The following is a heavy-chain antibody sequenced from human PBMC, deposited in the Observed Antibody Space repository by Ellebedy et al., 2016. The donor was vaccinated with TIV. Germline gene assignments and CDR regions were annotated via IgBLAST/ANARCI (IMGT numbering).Heavy chain of an antibody. D-gene: IGHD6-13*01. V-gene: IGHV1-18*01. CDR3: ARDLRLAAAGDGMDV. J-gene: IGHJ6*02. CDR1: SYTFTTFR. Sequence: ASVKVSCKASSYTFTTFRISWVRQAPGQGLEWMGWISAYNGNTNYAQKLQGRVTMTTDTSTSTAYMELRSLRSDDTAVYYCARDLRLAAAGDGMDVWGQGTMVTVSS. CDR2: ISAYNGNT.